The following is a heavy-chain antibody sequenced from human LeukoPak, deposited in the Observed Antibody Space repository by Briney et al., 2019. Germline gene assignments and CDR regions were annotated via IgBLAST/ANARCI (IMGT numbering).Heavy chain of an antibody. D-gene: IGHD6-13*01. CDR3: AKDRRGYIAAAAQGWFDP. J-gene: IGHJ5*02. V-gene: IGHV3-23*01. Sequence: PGGSLRLSCAASGFTFSSYAMSWVRQAPGKGLEWVSAISGSGGSTYYADSVKGRFTISRDNSKNTLYLQTNSLRAEDTAVYYCAKDRRGYIAAAAQGWFDPWGQGTLVTVSS. CDR2: ISGSGGST. CDR1: GFTFSSYA.